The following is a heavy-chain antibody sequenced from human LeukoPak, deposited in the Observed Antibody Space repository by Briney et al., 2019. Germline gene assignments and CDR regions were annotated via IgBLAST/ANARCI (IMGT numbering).Heavy chain of an antibody. Sequence: PSETLSLTCTVSGGSISSYYWSWTRQPPGKGLEWIGYIYYSGSTYYNPSLTSRVTISVDTSKNQFSLKLSSVTAADTAVYYCARDPGIAAADTSDYWGQGTLVTVSS. CDR2: IYYSGST. CDR3: ARDPGIAAADTSDY. CDR1: GGSISSYY. V-gene: IGHV4-59*12. J-gene: IGHJ4*02. D-gene: IGHD6-13*01.